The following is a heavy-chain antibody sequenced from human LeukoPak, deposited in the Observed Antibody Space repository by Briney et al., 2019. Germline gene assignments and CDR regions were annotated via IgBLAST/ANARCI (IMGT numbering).Heavy chain of an antibody. J-gene: IGHJ6*03. D-gene: IGHD6-13*01. V-gene: IGHV1-18*01. CDR1: GYTFTSYG. CDR2: ISAYNGNT. CDR3: ARVYSSSWYSPGPAGGSFSYYYMDV. Sequence: ASVKVSCKASGYTFTSYGISWWRQAPGQGLEGMGWISAYNGNTNYAQKLQGRVTMTTDTSTSTAYMELRSLRSDDTAVYYCARVYSSSWYSPGPAGGSFSYYYMDVWGKGTTVTVSS.